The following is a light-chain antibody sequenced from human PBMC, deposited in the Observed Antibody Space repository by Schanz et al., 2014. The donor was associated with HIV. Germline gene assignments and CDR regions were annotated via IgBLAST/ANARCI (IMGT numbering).Light chain of an antibody. CDR1: QSISRF. CDR2: ATS. Sequence: DIPMTQSPSSLSASVGDRVTITCRASQSISRFLNWYQQKPGKAPKLLIYATSNFQSGVPSRFSGSGSGTDFTLTISRLQPEDFATYYCQQTYSLPVTFGQGTKVEIK. V-gene: IGKV1-39*01. CDR3: QQTYSLPVT. J-gene: IGKJ1*01.